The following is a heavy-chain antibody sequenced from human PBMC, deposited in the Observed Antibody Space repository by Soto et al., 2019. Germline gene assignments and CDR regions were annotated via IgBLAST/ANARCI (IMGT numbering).Heavy chain of an antibody. Sequence: EVQLVESGGGLLQPGRSLRLSCAASGFTFDDYAMHWVRQAPGKGLEXVSGISWNSGSIGYADSVKGRFTISRDNAKXXXXXXXXXXXXXXXXXXXXXXXXXXXXXXXXXQHWGLGTLVTVSS. CDR2: ISWNSGSI. CDR3: XXXXXXXXXXXXXQH. J-gene: IGHJ1*01. V-gene: IGHV3-9*01. CDR1: GFTFDDYA.